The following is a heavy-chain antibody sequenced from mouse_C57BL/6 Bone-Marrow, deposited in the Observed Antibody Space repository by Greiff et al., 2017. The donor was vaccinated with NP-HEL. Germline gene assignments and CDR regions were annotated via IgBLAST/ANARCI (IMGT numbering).Heavy chain of an antibody. D-gene: IGHD2-5*01. CDR3: ASEGAYSNNYFDY. Sequence: EVKLVESGGGLVQPGESLKLSCESNEYEFPSHDMSWVRKTPEKRLELVAAINSDGGSTYYPDTMERRFILSRDNTKKTLYLQMSSLRSEDTALYYCASEGAYSNNYFDYWGQGTTLTVSS. CDR2: INSDGGST. J-gene: IGHJ2*01. CDR1: EYEFPSHD. V-gene: IGHV5-2*01.